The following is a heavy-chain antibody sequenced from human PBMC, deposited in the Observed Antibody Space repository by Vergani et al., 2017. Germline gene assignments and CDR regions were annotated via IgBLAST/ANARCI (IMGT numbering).Heavy chain of an antibody. CDR2: IRSKANSYAT. D-gene: IGHD1-14*01. Sequence: EVQLLESGGGLVQPGGSLRLSCAASGFTFSGSAMHWVRQASGKGLEWVGRIRSKANSYATAYAASVKGRFTISRDDSKNTAYLQMNSLKTEDTAVYYCARDPDKGPGDAFDIWGQGTMVTVSS. CDR1: GFTFSGSA. CDR3: ARDPDKGPGDAFDI. J-gene: IGHJ3*02. V-gene: IGHV3-73*01.